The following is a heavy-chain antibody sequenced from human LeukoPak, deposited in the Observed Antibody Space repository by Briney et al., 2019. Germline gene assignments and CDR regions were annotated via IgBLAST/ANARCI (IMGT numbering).Heavy chain of an antibody. CDR2: IYSGGST. D-gene: IGHD6-19*01. J-gene: IGHJ2*01. CDR3: AKSGVGIAVAGTEVYFDL. CDR1: EFSVGSNY. V-gene: IGHV3-53*01. Sequence: GGSLRLSCAASEFSVGSNYMTWVRQAPGKGLEWVSLIYSGGSTYYADSVKGRFTISRDNSKNTLYLQMNSLRAEDMAVYYCAKSGVGIAVAGTEVYFDLWGRGTLVTVSS.